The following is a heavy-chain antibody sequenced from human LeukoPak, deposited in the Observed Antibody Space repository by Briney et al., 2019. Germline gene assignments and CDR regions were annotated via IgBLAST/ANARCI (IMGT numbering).Heavy chain of an antibody. D-gene: IGHD4-17*01. CDR3: ASDYGVSIPA. CDR1: GGSISSSSYY. J-gene: IGHJ5*02. CDR2: ICYSGST. Sequence: PSETLSLTCTVSGGSISSSSYYWGWIRQPPGKGLEWIGSICYSGSTYYNPSLKSRVTISVDTSKNQFSLKLSSVTAADTAVYYCASDYGVSIPAWGQGTLVTVSS. V-gene: IGHV4-39*01.